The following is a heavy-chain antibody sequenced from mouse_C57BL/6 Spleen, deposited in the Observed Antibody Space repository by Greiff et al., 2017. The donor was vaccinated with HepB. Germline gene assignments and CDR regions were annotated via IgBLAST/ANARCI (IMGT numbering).Heavy chain of an antibody. CDR1: GFSLSTFGMG. D-gene: IGHD1-1*01. CDR2: IWWDDDK. Sequence: VKLMESGPGILQPSQTLSLTCSFSGFSLSTFGMGVGWIRQPSGKGLEWLAHIWWDDDKYYNPALKSRLTISKDTSTNQVFLKIANVDTADTATYYCARIARYGSSPKWYFDVWGTGTTVTVSS. V-gene: IGHV8-8*01. CDR3: ARIARYGSSPKWYFDV. J-gene: IGHJ1*03.